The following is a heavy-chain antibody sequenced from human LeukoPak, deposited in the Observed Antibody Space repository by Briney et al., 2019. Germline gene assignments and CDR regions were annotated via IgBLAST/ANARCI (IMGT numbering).Heavy chain of an antibody. J-gene: IGHJ3*02. V-gene: IGHV3-64*02. CDR3: ARDSYYDILTGYRDDAFDI. Sequence: GGSLRLSCAASGFTFNSYPMHWVRQAPGKGLEFLSAISSDGGTTYYADSVKGRFTISRDNSKNTVYLQMGSLRTADMAMYYCARDSYYDILTGYRDDAFDIWGQGTMVTVSS. CDR2: ISSDGGTT. D-gene: IGHD3-9*01. CDR1: GFTFNSYP.